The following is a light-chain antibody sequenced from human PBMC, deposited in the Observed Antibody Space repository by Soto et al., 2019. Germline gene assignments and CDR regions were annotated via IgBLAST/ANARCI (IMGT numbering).Light chain of an antibody. CDR3: QQYGSSIT. CDR1: QSVSSSY. CDR2: GAS. V-gene: IGKV3-20*01. J-gene: IGKJ5*01. Sequence: EIVLTQSPCTLSLSPGERATLSCRASQSVSSSYLAWYQQKPGHAPSLLIYGASSRATGIPDRLSGSGSGTDFTLTISRLEPEDSAVYYCQQYGSSITFGQGTRLEIK.